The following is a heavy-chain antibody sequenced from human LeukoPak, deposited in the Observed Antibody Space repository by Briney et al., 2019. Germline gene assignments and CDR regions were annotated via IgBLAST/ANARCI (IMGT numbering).Heavy chain of an antibody. V-gene: IGHV3-30*03. J-gene: IGHJ4*02. CDR2: ISYDGSNK. CDR1: GFTFSSYG. Sequence: GRSLRLSCAASGFTFSSYGMHWVRQAPGKGLEWVAVISYDGSNKYYADSVKGRFTISRDNSKNTLYLKMNSLRAEDTAVYYCASFDYWGQGSLVTVSS. CDR3: ASFDY.